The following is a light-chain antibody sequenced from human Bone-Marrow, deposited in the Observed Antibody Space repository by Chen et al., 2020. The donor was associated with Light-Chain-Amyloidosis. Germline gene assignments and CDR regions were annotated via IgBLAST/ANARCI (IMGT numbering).Light chain of an antibody. CDR2: DDS. J-gene: IGLJ3*02. Sequence: SYLPTPPSSVSVAPGQTAPIARGGNHNGSTSGHWYQQTPGQAPLLVVYDDSYRPSGIPERLSGSNSGNTATLTISRVEAGDEADYYCQVWDRSSDRPVFGGGTKLTVL. CDR1: HNGSTS. CDR3: QVWDRSSDRPV. V-gene: IGLV3-21*02.